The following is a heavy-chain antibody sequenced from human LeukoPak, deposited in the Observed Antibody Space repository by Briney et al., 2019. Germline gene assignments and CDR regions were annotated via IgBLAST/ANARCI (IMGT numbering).Heavy chain of an antibody. J-gene: IGHJ4*02. CDR1: GGSIHTYN. Sequence: SEILSLTCTVSGGSIHTYNWMWIRQPAGKGLEFIGRNNFAGRGYYNPSLKSRVTISVDSPSNQFSLELTSVTAADTAVYYCARDRQHSYGSDLDHWGQGILVTVSS. D-gene: IGHD5-18*01. V-gene: IGHV4-4*07. CDR2: NNFAGRG. CDR3: ARDRQHSYGSDLDH.